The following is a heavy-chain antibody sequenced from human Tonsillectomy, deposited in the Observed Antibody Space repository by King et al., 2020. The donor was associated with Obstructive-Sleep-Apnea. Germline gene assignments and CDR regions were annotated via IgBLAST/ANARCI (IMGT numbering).Heavy chain of an antibody. Sequence: VQLVQSGAEVKKPGASVKVSCKASGYTFTSYYMHWVRQAPGQGLEWMGIINPSGGSTSYAQKFQGRVTMTRDTSTSTVYMELSSLRSEDTAVYYCARGYCSSTSCPFGYYYDMDVWGQGTTVTVSS. D-gene: IGHD2-2*01. CDR3: ARGYCSSTSCPFGYYYDMDV. V-gene: IGHV1-46*01. CDR2: INPSGGST. J-gene: IGHJ6*02. CDR1: GYTFTSYY.